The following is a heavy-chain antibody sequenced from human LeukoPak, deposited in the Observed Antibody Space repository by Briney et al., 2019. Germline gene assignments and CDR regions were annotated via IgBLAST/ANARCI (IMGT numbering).Heavy chain of an antibody. V-gene: IGHV4-61*02. Sequence: SETLSLTCTVSGGSISSSSYYWSWIRQPAGKGLEWIGRIYTSGSTNYNPSLKSRVAISVDTSKNQFSLKLSSVTAADTAVCYCAREVAPMYYYYMDVWGKGTTVTVSS. J-gene: IGHJ6*03. CDR2: IYTSGST. CDR3: AREVAPMYYYYMDV. CDR1: GGSISSSSYY.